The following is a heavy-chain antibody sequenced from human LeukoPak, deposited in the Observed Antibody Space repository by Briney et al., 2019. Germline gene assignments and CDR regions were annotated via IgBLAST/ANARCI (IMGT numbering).Heavy chain of an antibody. CDR3: ARHSSRAAAGASDY. CDR1: GGSISSSSYY. J-gene: IGHJ4*02. V-gene: IGHV4-39*01. Sequence: SETLSLTCTVAGGSISSSSYYWGWIRQPPGKGLEWMGSIYYSGSTYYNPSLKSRVTISVDTSKNQFSLKPSSVTAADTVVYYCARHSSRAAAGASDYWGQGTLVTVSS. CDR2: IYYSGST. D-gene: IGHD6-13*01.